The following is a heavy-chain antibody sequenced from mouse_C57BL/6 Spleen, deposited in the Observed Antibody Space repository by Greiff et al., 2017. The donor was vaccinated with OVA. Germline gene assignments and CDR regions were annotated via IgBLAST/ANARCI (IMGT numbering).Heavy chain of an antibody. CDR1: GYAFTNYL. D-gene: IGHD2-1*01. Sequence: QVQLQQSGAELVRPGTSVKVSCKASGYAFTNYLIEWVKQRPGQGLEWIGVINPGSGGTNYNEKFKGKATLTADKSSSTAYMQLSSLTSEDSAVYFCARSDYGNQDYWGQGTTLTVSS. J-gene: IGHJ2*01. CDR2: INPGSGGT. V-gene: IGHV1-54*01. CDR3: ARSDYGNQDY.